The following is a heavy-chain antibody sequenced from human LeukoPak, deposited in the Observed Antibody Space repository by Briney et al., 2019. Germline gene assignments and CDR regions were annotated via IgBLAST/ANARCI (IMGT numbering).Heavy chain of an antibody. CDR3: SKGLTPDYYDSSGLSFDY. D-gene: IGHD3-22*01. Sequence: PGGSLRLLCAACGFIFSSYAMSWVSEAPGKGLEGVLGISGSGGSTFYADSVKGRFTISRDNSKNTLYLQMNSLRAEDTAVYYCSKGLTPDYYDSSGLSFDYWGQGTLVTVSS. CDR2: ISGSGGST. V-gene: IGHV3-23*01. CDR1: GFIFSSYA. J-gene: IGHJ4*02.